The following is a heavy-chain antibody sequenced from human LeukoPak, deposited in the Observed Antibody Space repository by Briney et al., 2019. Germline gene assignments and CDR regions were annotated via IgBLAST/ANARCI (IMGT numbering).Heavy chain of an antibody. J-gene: IGHJ6*03. CDR3: ARDRDEYYYGSGYYYYMDV. D-gene: IGHD3-10*01. CDR2: INHSGRS. V-gene: IGHV4-34*01. CDR1: VGSFCGYY. Sequence: LETPSLTSAVYVGSFCGYYWGWVCPPPRKGLEWIGEINHSGRSNYNPALKSRVTIPVDTSKTQFSLKLSSVTAADTAVYYCARDRDEYYYGSGYYYYMDVWGKGTTVTVSS.